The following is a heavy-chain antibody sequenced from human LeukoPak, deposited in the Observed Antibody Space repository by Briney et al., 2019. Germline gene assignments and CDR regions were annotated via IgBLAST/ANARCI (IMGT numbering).Heavy chain of an antibody. CDR1: GFTFSSYG. CDR2: ISGSGGST. V-gene: IGHV3-23*01. D-gene: IGHD5-18*01. CDR3: ARRFKIQLWFNYYYYMDV. J-gene: IGHJ6*03. Sequence: GGSLRLSCAASGFTFSSYGMSWVRQAPGKGLEWVSAISGSGGSTYYADSVKGRFTISRDNYKNTLYMQMNSLRAEDTAVYYCARRFKIQLWFNYYYYMDVWGKGTTITVSS.